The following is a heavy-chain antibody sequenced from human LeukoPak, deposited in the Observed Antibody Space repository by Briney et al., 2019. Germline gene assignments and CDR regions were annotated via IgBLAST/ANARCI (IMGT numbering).Heavy chain of an antibody. J-gene: IGHJ4*02. CDR1: GFSFSNYA. CDR2: ISYDGSNE. Sequence: GGSLRLSCSASGFSFSNYAMHWVRQAPGKGLEWVAVISYDGSNEYYADSVKGRFTISRDNSKNTLYLQMNSLRAEDTAVFYCARDQTPYNTMMDNWGQGTLVTVSS. D-gene: IGHD3-22*01. CDR3: ARDQTPYNTMMDN. V-gene: IGHV3-30-3*01.